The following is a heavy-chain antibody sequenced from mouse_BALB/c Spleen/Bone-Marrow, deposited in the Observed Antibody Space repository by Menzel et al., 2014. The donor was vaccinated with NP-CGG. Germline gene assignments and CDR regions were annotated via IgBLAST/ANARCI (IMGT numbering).Heavy chain of an antibody. Sequence: EVHLVESGGGLVQPGGSLKLSCAASGFTFSSYTMSWVRQTPGKRLEWVAYISNGGGSTYYPDTVKGRFTISRDNAKNTLYLQMSSLKSEDTAMYYCARQIYFPYFDYWGQGTTLTVSS. J-gene: IGHJ2*01. D-gene: IGHD2-1*01. CDR2: ISNGGGST. V-gene: IGHV5-12-2*01. CDR1: GFTFSSYT. CDR3: ARQIYFPYFDY.